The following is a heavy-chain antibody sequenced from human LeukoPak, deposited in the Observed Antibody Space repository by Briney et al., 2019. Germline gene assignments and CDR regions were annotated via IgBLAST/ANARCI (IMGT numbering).Heavy chain of an antibody. V-gene: IGHV4-39*02. J-gene: IGHJ6*02. CDR3: ARDQGRNYYYYYGMDV. Sequence: SETLSLTCTVSGGSISSSSYYWGWIRQPPGKGLEWIGSIYYSGSTYYNPSLKSRVTISVDTSKDQFSLKLSSVTAADTAVYYCARDQGRNYYYYYGMDVWGQGTTVTVSS. CDR1: GGSISSSSYY. CDR2: IYYSGST.